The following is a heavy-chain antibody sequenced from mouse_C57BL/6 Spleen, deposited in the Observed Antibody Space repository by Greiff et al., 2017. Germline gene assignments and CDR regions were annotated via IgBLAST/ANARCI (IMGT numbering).Heavy chain of an antibody. CDR2: ISDGGSYT. CDR3: ARGPDYGSSLAWFAY. Sequence: EVQRVESGGGLVKPGGSLKLSCAASGFTFSSYAMSWVRQTPEKRLEWVATISDGGSYTYYPDNVKGRFTISRDNAKNNLYLQMSHLKSEDTAMYYCARGPDYGSSLAWFAYWGQGTLVTVSA. V-gene: IGHV5-4*01. CDR1: GFTFSSYA. J-gene: IGHJ3*01. D-gene: IGHD1-1*01.